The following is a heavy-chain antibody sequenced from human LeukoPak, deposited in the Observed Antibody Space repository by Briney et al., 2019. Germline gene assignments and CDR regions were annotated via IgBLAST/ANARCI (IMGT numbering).Heavy chain of an antibody. CDR1: GFTFSSYA. CDR3: AKDSDSSGYYSLTFDY. V-gene: IGHV3-64*01. D-gene: IGHD3-22*01. Sequence: GGSLRLSCAASGFTFSSYAMHWVRQAPGKGLEYVSAISSNGGSTYYANSVKGRFTISRDNSKNTLYLQMGSLRAEDMAVYYCAKDSDSSGYYSLTFDYWGQGTLVTVSS. J-gene: IGHJ4*02. CDR2: ISSNGGST.